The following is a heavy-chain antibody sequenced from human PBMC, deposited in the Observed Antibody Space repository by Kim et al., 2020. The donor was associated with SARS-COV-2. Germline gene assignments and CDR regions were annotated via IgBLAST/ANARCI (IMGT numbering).Heavy chain of an antibody. CDR1: GFSVSGNY. CDR3: ARKEYFDL. Sequence: GGSLRLSCAASGFSVSGNYMSWVRQAPGKGPEWVSLINRDDNTFYAYSVRGRFTISRDNSGNTLSLQMNSLRAEDTAMYYCARKEYFDLWGRGTLVTVSS. CDR2: INRDDNT. V-gene: IGHV3-53*01. J-gene: IGHJ2*01.